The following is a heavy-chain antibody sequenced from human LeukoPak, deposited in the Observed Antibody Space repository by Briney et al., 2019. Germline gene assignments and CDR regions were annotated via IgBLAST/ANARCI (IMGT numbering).Heavy chain of an antibody. CDR3: ARGVTVTAIDY. CDR1: GGSFSGYY. V-gene: IGHV4-34*01. D-gene: IGHD2-21*02. Sequence: SETLSLTCAVYGGSFSGYYWSWIRQPPGKGLEWIGEINHSGSTNYNPSLKSRVTISVDTSKNQFSLKLSSVTAADTAVYYCARGVTVTAIDYWGQGTLVTVSS. CDR2: INHSGST. J-gene: IGHJ4*02.